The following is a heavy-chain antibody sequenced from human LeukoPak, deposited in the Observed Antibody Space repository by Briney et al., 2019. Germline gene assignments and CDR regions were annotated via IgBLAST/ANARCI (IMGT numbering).Heavy chain of an antibody. V-gene: IGHV1-2*02. CDR2: INPNSGGT. D-gene: IGHD4-17*01. CDR3: ARDYGDYVIDY. CDR1: GYTFTGYY. J-gene: IGHJ4*02. Sequence: GAAVNVSCKDSGYTFTGYYMDWVRQAPGQGLEWMGWINPNSGGTNYAQKFQGRVTMTRDTSISTAYMGLSRLRSDDTAVYYCARDYGDYVIDYWGQGALVSVSS.